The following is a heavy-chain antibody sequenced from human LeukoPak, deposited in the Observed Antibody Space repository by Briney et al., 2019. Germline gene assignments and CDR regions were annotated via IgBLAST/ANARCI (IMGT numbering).Heavy chain of an antibody. CDR2: ISGSGSDI. CDR1: GFSFSDSY. V-gene: IGHV3-11*01. CDR3: STDPRLLIY. J-gene: IGHJ4*01. Sequence: GSLRLSCVVSGFSFSDSYMTWIRQTPGTGLEWLAYISGSGSDIYYADSVKGRFTISRDNAKNSLYLQMNSLRPEDTALYYCSTDPRLLIYWGHGTLVTVSS. D-gene: IGHD2-8*01.